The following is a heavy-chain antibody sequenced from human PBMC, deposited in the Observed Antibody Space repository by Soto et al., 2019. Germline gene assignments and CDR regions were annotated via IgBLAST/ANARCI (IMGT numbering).Heavy chain of an antibody. V-gene: IGHV3-48*03. Sequence: EVQLVESGGGLVQPGGSLRLSCAASGFTFSSYEMNWVRQAPGKGLEWVSYISSSGSTIYYADSVKGRFTISRDNAKNSLYLQMNSLRAEDTAVYYCARVNYSPADYYDSSGGLDYWGQGTLVTVSS. CDR1: GFTFSSYE. CDR2: ISSSGSTI. D-gene: IGHD3-22*01. J-gene: IGHJ4*02. CDR3: ARVNYSPADYYDSSGGLDY.